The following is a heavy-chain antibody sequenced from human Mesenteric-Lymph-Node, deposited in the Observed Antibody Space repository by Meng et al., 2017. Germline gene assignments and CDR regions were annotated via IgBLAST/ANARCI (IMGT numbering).Heavy chain of an antibody. Sequence: QVQLQASGPGLVNPSQTLSLTCTVSGGSISSGGYYWSWVRQHPGKRLEWIGYIYYSGSTYYNPSLKSRVTIAVDTSKNQFSLKLSSVTAADTAVYYCARDRTTGRYFDYWGQGTLVTVSS. CDR3: ARDRTTGRYFDY. D-gene: IGHD4-11*01. V-gene: IGHV4-30-4*08. CDR1: GGSISSGGYY. CDR2: IYYSGST. J-gene: IGHJ4*02.